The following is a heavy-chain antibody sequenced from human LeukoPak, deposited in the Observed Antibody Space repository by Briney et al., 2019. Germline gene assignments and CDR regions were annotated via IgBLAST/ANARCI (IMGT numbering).Heavy chain of an antibody. CDR3: ARDGRVTAPRRPFDY. Sequence: GGSLRLSCAASGFTFSSYWMHWVRQAPGKGLVWVSRINSDGSSTSYADSVKGRFTISRDNAKNTLYLQMNSLRAEDTAVYYCARDGRVTAPRRPFDYWGQGTLVTVSS. J-gene: IGHJ4*02. V-gene: IGHV3-74*01. D-gene: IGHD2-21*02. CDR1: GFTFSSYW. CDR2: INSDGSST.